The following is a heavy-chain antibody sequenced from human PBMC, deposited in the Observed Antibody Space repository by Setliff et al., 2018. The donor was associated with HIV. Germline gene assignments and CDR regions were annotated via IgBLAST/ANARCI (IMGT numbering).Heavy chain of an antibody. D-gene: IGHD2-21*01. J-gene: IGHJ4*01. Sequence: ASVKVSCKPSGHTFTNYDIHWMRRATGQGLEWMGWMNPNSGVSGYALKFHDRVTMTRDTSITTAYMELSSLTSDDTAIYYCATGIPSDLDYWGQGTLVTVSS. CDR2: MNPNSGVS. CDR1: GHTFTNYD. V-gene: IGHV1-8*01. CDR3: ATGIPSDLDY.